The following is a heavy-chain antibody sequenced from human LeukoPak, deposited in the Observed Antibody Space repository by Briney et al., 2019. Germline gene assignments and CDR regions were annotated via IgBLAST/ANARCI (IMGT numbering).Heavy chain of an antibody. V-gene: IGHV3-30*18. Sequence: PGRSLRLSCAASGFAFNSYGMHWVRQAPGKGLEWVAVISYDGSNKYYADFMKGRFTISRDNSKNTLSLQMNGLIPEDTAVYYCAKSGASDAYWGQGTLVTVSS. J-gene: IGHJ4*02. CDR1: GFAFNSYG. D-gene: IGHD3-10*01. CDR2: ISYDGSNK. CDR3: AKSGASDAY.